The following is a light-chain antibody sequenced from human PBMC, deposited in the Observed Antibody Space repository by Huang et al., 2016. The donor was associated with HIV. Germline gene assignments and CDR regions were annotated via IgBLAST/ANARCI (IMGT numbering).Light chain of an antibody. CDR3: MQGLQTPPT. J-gene: IGKJ2*01. CDR2: LTS. Sequence: EIVMTQSPLSLPVSPGQPASISCTSSQNLLHSSGHNRLEWYLQKPGQSPQLLIFLTSKRASGVPDKFTGSGSGSNVTLSINKVQPDDVGIYYCMQGLQTPPTFGQGTKLEI. CDR1: QNLLHSSGHNR. V-gene: IGKV2-28*01.